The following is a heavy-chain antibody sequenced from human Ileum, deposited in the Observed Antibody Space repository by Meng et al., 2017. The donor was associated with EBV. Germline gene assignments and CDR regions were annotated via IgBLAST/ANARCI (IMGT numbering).Heavy chain of an antibody. Sequence: QVRLVQPGAEVKKPGASGKVSCKASGYNFNTYAMHWVRQAPGQRLEWMGWFSVYNGNTIYAQKLQDRVTMTTDTSTSTAYMELRSLRSDDTAVYYCARGQNYYGSGSLIDYWGQGTLVTVSS. D-gene: IGHD3-10*01. CDR3: ARGQNYYGSGSLIDY. CDR1: GYNFNTYA. J-gene: IGHJ4*02. CDR2: FSVYNGNT. V-gene: IGHV1-3*01.